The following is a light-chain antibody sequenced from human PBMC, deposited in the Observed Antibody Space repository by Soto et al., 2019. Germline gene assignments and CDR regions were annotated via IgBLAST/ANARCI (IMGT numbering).Light chain of an antibody. V-gene: IGKV1-12*02. J-gene: IGKJ3*01. Sequence: DIQMTQSPSSVSASVGDRVTITCRASHSISSWLAWYQQKPGKAPKLLIYAASSLQSGVTSRFSGSGSGTDFTPAISSLQPEDFATDYCQQANGLPSTFGPGTNVDIK. CDR1: HSISSW. CDR2: AAS. CDR3: QQANGLPST.